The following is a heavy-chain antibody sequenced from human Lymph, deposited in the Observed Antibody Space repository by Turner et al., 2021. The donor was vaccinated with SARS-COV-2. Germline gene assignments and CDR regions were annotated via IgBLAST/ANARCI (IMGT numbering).Heavy chain of an antibody. J-gene: IGHJ4*02. CDR2: ITFTSSYI. CDR1: GFIFSSYS. CDR3: ARGPPDFPYYFDY. D-gene: IGHD2-21*02. V-gene: IGHV3-21*01. Sequence: EVQLVESGAGLVKPGGSLRLACAASGFIFSSYSMNWVRQARGKGLEWVSSITFTSSYIYYADSVKGRFTISRDNAKNSLYLQMNSLRAEDTAVYYCARGPPDFPYYFDYWGQGTLVTVSS.